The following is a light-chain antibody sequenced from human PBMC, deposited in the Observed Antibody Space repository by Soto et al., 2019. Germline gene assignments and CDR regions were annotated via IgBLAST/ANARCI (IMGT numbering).Light chain of an antibody. CDR3: QQYNSNPLT. V-gene: IGKV1-5*03. CDR2: KAS. J-gene: IGKJ4*01. CDR1: QTISSW. Sequence: DIPMTQSPSTLSASVGDRVTITCRASQTISSWLAWYQQKPGKAPKLLIYKASSLESGVPSRFSGSGSGTEFTLTISSLQPDDFATYYCQQYNSNPLTFGGGTKVEI.